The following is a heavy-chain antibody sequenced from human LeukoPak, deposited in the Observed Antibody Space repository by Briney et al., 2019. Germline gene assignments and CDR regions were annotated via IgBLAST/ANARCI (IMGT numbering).Heavy chain of an antibody. Sequence: PSETLSLTCAVYGESFSGHYWSWIRQPPGKGLEWIGEVNYSGGTNYNPSLKSRVTISVDTSKNQFSLKLRSVTAADTAVFYCARVKRGPHFWSGYRFDHWGQGTLVTVSS. CDR1: GESFSGHY. CDR2: VNYSGGT. D-gene: IGHD3-3*02. V-gene: IGHV4-34*01. J-gene: IGHJ4*02. CDR3: ARVKRGPHFWSGYRFDH.